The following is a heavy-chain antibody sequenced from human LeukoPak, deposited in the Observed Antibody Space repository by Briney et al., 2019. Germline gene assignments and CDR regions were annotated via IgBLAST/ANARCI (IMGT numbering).Heavy chain of an antibody. D-gene: IGHD6-19*01. CDR1: GGTLSSYA. V-gene: IGHV1-69*05. CDR3: ARDSETNSGWFLYFDN. J-gene: IGHJ4*02. CDR2: TIPVFGTA. Sequence: SVKVSCKASGGTLSSYAISWVRQAPGQGLEWMGGTIPVFGTAYYAQTFQGRVTITTDESTSTAYMELSSLRSEDTAVYYCARDSETNSGWFLYFDNWGQGTLVTVSS.